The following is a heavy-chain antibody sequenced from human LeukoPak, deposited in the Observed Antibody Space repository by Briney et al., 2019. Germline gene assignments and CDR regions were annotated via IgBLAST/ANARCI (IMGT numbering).Heavy chain of an antibody. V-gene: IGHV1-46*01. CDR3: ARGQRPIRVVTSELFDY. D-gene: IGHD3-3*01. Sequence: ASVKVSCKASGYTFTSYYIHWVRQAPGQGPEWMGLINPGGGNTNYAQKFQGRVTMTRDMSTSTVYMRLSSLTSEDTAVYYCARGQRPIRVVTSELFDYWGQGTLVTVSS. CDR1: GYTFTSYY. CDR2: INPGGGNT. J-gene: IGHJ4*02.